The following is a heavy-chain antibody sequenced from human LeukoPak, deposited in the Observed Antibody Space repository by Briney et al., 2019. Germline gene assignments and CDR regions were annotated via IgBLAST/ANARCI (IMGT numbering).Heavy chain of an antibody. Sequence: ASVKVSCKASGYIFTSYDINWVRQATGQGLEGMGWMNPNSGDTGYAQTFLGRVTLTRDTSISTAYRELSSLRSEDTAVYYCARGPDYDLLTGYPDYYYYSMDVWGKGTTVTVSS. D-gene: IGHD3-9*01. CDR2: MNPNSGDT. CDR3: ARGPDYDLLTGYPDYYYYSMDV. V-gene: IGHV1-8*01. CDR1: GYIFTSYD. J-gene: IGHJ6*03.